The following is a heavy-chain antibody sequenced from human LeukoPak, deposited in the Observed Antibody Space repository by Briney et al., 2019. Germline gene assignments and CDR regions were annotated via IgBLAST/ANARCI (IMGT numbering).Heavy chain of an antibody. CDR3: ARLTGYYDSSGYYSWFDP. CDR2: IYFSGST. Sequence: SETLSLTCTVSGGSISPYCWSWIRQPPGKGLEWIGYIYFSGSTNYNPSLKSRLTMSVDTSKNQFSLKLSSVTAADTAVYYCARLTGYYDSSGYYSWFDPWGQGTLVTVSS. V-gene: IGHV4-59*08. J-gene: IGHJ5*02. D-gene: IGHD3-22*01. CDR1: GGSISPYC.